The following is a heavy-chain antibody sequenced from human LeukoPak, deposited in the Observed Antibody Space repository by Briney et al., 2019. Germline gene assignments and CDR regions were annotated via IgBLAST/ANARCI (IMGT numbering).Heavy chain of an antibody. J-gene: IGHJ4*02. V-gene: IGHV3-64D*06. CDR2: INSDGDST. CDR1: GFTFSSYA. CDR3: VKTPYSSTWYVWDS. Sequence: GGSLRLSCSASGFTFSSYAMHWVRQAAGEGLEDVSAINSDGDSTYYADSVKGRFTISRDNSKNTLYLQMSSLRPEDSAVYYCVKTPYSSTWYVWDSWGQGTLVTVSS. D-gene: IGHD2/OR15-2a*01.